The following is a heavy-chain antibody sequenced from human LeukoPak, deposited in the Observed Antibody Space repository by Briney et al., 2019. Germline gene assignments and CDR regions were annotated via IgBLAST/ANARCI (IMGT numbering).Heavy chain of an antibody. Sequence: GASVKVSCTASGYTFTSYDINWVRQATGQGLEWMGWMNPNSGNTGYAQKFQGRVTITADESTSTAYMELSSLRSEDTAVYYCARAPQLLWFGELLDAFDIWGQGTMVTVSS. CDR3: ARAPQLLWFGELLDAFDI. CDR1: GYTFTSYD. CDR2: MNPNSGNT. V-gene: IGHV1-8*01. J-gene: IGHJ3*02. D-gene: IGHD3-10*01.